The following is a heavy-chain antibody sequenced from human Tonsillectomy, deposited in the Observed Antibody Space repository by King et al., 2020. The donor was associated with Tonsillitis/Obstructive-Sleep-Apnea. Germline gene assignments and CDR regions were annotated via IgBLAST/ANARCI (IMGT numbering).Heavy chain of an antibody. D-gene: IGHD4-23*01. Sequence: VQLVESGGGVVQPGGSLRLSCAASGFTFDDYAMHWVRQAPGKGLEWVSLICGDGGSTYYADSVKGRFTISRDNSKNSLYLQMNSLRTEDTALYYCAKGMEGDYGGNSRNDYWGQGTLVTVSS. CDR1: GFTFDDYA. CDR3: AKGMEGDYGGNSRNDY. J-gene: IGHJ4*02. CDR2: ICGDGGST. V-gene: IGHV3-43*02.